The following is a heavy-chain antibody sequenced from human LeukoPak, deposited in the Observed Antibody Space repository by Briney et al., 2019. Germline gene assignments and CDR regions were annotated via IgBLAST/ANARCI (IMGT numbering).Heavy chain of an antibody. CDR1: GGSISSSTYY. V-gene: IGHV4-39*01. J-gene: IGHJ6*03. CDR3: ANEDQYYYMDV. CDR2: MYYSGST. D-gene: IGHD2-2*01. Sequence: SETLSLTCTVSGGSISSSTYYWAWIRQPPGKGLEWIGTMYYSGSTYYNPSLKSRVTISADTSKNQFSLRLSSVTAADTAAYFYANEDQYYYMDVWGKGTTVTISS.